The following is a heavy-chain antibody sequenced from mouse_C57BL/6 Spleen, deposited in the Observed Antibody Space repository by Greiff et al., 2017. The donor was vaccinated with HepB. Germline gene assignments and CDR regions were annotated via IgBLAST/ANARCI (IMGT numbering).Heavy chain of an antibody. CDR1: GYTFTSYW. CDR3: ARRDYYGSSL. Sequence: QVQLQQPGAELVMPGASVKLSCKASGYTFTSYWMHWVKQRPGQGLEWIGEIDPSDSYTNYHQKFKGKSTLTVDKSSSTAYMQLSSLTSEDSAVYYCARRDYYGSSLWGQGTLVTVSA. V-gene: IGHV1-69*01. D-gene: IGHD1-1*01. J-gene: IGHJ3*01. CDR2: IDPSDSYT.